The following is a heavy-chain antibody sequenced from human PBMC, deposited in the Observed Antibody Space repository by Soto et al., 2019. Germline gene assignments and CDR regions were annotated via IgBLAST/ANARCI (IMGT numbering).Heavy chain of an antibody. CDR1: GFTFSSYG. J-gene: IGHJ4*02. Sequence: PGGSLRLPCAASGFTFSSYGMHWVRQAPGKGLEWVAVISYDGSNKYYADSVKGRFTISRDNSKNTLYLQMNSLRAEDTAVYYCAKDLNGSGNDYWGQGTLVTVSS. V-gene: IGHV3-30*18. D-gene: IGHD3-10*01. CDR3: AKDLNGSGNDY. CDR2: ISYDGSNK.